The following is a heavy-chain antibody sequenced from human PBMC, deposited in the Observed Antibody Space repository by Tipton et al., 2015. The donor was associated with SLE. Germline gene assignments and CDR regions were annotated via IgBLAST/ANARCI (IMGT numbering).Heavy chain of an antibody. CDR1: GGSISSASYF. CDR2: IYSTGDT. Sequence: TLSLTCTVSGGSISSASYFWSWVRLPAGKELEWIGQIYSTGDTKYNPSLKSRVTLSVDTSKNQFSLKLSSVTAADTAVYYCARGCDYWRGPASYYYYHSFTDVWGKGSTVSVSS. V-gene: IGHV4-61*09. D-gene: IGHD3-3*01. CDR3: ARGCDYWRGPASYYYYHSFTDV. J-gene: IGHJ6*03.